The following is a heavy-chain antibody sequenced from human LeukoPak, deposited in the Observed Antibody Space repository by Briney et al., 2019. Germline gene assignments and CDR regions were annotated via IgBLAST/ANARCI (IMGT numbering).Heavy chain of an antibody. CDR1: GGSISSYY. CDR2: IYYSGST. Sequence: SETLSLTCTVSGGSISSYYWSWIQQPPGKGLEWIGYIYYSGSTNYNPSLKSRVTISVDTSKNQFSLKLTSVTAADTAVYYCARLGIGVVPSAMLGDYYFDYWGQGTLVTVSS. CDR3: ARLGIGVVPSAMLGDYYFDY. D-gene: IGHD2-2*01. J-gene: IGHJ4*02. V-gene: IGHV4-59*08.